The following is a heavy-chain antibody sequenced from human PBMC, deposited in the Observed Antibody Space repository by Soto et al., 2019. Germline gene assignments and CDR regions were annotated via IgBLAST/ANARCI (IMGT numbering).Heavy chain of an antibody. Sequence: QVQLVQSGPDVKKPGASVKVSCNSSGFTFTSYGFSLVRQAPGEGLEWMGWVSAHNGYTTYAQKFLGRVTMTTDPSTNTVYIELSSLTSYATAVYYSARARTSVAVALSHSWGQGNLITVSS. CDR3: ARARTSVAVALSHS. J-gene: IGHJ4*02. V-gene: IGHV1-18*01. CDR2: VSAHNGYT. CDR1: GFTFTSYG. D-gene: IGHD6-19*01.